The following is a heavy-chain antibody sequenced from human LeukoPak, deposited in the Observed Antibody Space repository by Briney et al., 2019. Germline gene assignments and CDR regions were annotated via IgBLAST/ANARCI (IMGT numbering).Heavy chain of an antibody. CDR3: ARWDYYDSRTFDI. CDR2: ISIYNGRI. D-gene: IGHD3-22*01. V-gene: IGHV1-18*01. Sequence: ASVNVSCKASGYTFTSYCISWERQAPGQGLEWMGGISIYNGRINYAQKFQGRVSMTTDTSTSTAYMELRSLRSDDTAVYYCARWDYYDSRTFDIWGQGTMVTVS. CDR1: GYTFTSYC. J-gene: IGHJ3*02.